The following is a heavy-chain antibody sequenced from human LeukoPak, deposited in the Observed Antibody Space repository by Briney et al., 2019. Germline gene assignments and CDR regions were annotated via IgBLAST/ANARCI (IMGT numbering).Heavy chain of an antibody. V-gene: IGHV3-48*03. CDR1: GFTFSSYE. D-gene: IGHD2-2*01. CDR3: ARDKVGYCSSTSCQGYYYYGMDV. J-gene: IGHJ6*02. Sequence: GGSLSLSCAASGFTFSSYEMNWARQAPGKGLEWVSYISSSGSTIYYADSVKGRFTISRDNAKNSLYLQMNSLRAEDTAVYYCARDKVGYCSSTSCQGYYYYGMDVWGQGTTVTVSS. CDR2: ISSSGSTI.